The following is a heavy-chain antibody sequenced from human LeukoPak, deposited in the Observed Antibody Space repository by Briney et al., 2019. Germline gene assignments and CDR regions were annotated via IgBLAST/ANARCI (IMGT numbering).Heavy chain of an antibody. CDR2: ISASGRTT. CDR3: AKLCSGGSCYWNY. J-gene: IGHJ4*02. CDR1: VFTFSSYA. V-gene: IGHV3-23*01. Sequence: PGASLRLSCAAAVFTFSSYAMSWVRQAPGKGLEWVSHISASGRTTDYADSVKGRFTISRDNSKNTVYLQMNSLRAEDTAVYYCAKLCSGGSCYWNYWGQGTLVTVSS. D-gene: IGHD2-15*01.